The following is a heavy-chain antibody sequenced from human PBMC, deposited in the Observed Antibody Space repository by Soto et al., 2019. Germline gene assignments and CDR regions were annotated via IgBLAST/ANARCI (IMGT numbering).Heavy chain of an antibody. Sequence: ESGGGVVQPGRSLRLSCAASGFTFSSYGMHWVRQAPGKGLEWVAVISYDGSNKYYADSVKGRFTISRDNSKNTLYLQMNSLRAEDTAVYYCAKSPRGSTDPTKLYYYGMDVWGQGTTVTVSS. CDR1: GFTFSSYG. V-gene: IGHV3-30*18. J-gene: IGHJ6*02. D-gene: IGHD3-10*01. CDR3: AKSPRGSTDPTKLYYYGMDV. CDR2: ISYDGSNK.